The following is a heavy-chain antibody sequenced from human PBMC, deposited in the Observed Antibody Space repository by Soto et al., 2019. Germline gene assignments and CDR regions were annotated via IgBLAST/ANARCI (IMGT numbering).Heavy chain of an antibody. D-gene: IGHD3-22*01. CDR3: AAGYYDSSGYHPSVDY. Sequence: ASVKVSCKASGYTFTGYYMHWVRQAPGQGLEWMGWINPNSGGTNYAQKFQGWVTMTRDTSISTAYMELSSLRSEDTAVYYCAAGYYDSSGYHPSVDYWGQGTLVTVSS. CDR1: GYTFTGYY. J-gene: IGHJ4*02. V-gene: IGHV1-2*04. CDR2: INPNSGGT.